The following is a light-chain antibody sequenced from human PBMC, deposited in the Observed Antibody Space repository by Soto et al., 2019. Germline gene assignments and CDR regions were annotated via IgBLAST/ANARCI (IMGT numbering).Light chain of an antibody. CDR1: QSVSSSY. CDR2: DAS. CDR3: QQFDSYPIT. Sequence: EVVLTQSPGTLSFSPGERATLSCRASQSVSSSYLAWYQQKPGQAPRLLIYDASNRATGIPARFSGSGSGTDFTLTISSLQPEDFATFYCQQFDSYPITFGQGTRLEI. J-gene: IGKJ5*01. V-gene: IGKV3-20*01.